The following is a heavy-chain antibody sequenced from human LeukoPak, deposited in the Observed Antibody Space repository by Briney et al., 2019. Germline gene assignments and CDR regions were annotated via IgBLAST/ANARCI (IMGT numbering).Heavy chain of an antibody. V-gene: IGHV3-53*01. CDR1: GFTVSSNY. D-gene: IGHD6-13*01. Sequence: GGSLRPSCAASGFTVSSNYMSWVRQAPGKGLEWVSVIYSGGSTYYADSVKGRFTISRDNSKNTLYLQMNSLRAEDTAVYYCARDLGIAAAGTAYDAFDIWGQGTMVTVSS. CDR3: ARDLGIAAAGTAYDAFDI. CDR2: IYSGGST. J-gene: IGHJ3*02.